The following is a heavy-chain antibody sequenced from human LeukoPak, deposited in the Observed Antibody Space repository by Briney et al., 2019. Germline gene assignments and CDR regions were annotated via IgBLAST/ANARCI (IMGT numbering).Heavy chain of an antibody. CDR3: AKEDRLDLQYFFDY. Sequence: GGSLTLSCLASGFTFRSYGMYWVRQAAGRGLAWVGVISYVGSNKYYVGSVKGRFTITRDNSKNTLYLQMNSLRAEDTAVYYCAKEDRLDLQYFFDYWGQGTLVTVSS. J-gene: IGHJ4*02. V-gene: IGHV3-30*18. CDR2: ISYVGSNK. D-gene: IGHD1-1*01. CDR1: GFTFRSYG.